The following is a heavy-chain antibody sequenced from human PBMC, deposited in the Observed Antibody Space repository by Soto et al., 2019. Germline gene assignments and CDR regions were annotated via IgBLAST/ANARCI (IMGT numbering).Heavy chain of an antibody. CDR3: ATQNRLSSWDNWFGP. Sequence: ASVKASCKASGYTFTSYDINWVRQATGQGLERMGWMNPNSGNTIYAQKFQGRVTMTEDTSTDTAYMELSSLRSEDTAVYYCATQNRLSSWDNWFGPWGQGTLVTVSS. D-gene: IGHD6-13*01. V-gene: IGHV1-8*01. CDR2: MNPNSGNT. CDR1: GYTFTSYD. J-gene: IGHJ5*02.